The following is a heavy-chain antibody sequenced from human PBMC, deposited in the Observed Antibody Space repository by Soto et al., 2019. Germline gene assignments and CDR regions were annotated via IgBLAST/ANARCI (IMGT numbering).Heavy chain of an antibody. J-gene: IGHJ4*02. D-gene: IGHD1-7*01. CDR2: ISYDGSNK. V-gene: IGHV3-30*18. CDR3: AKDRKVWSRPGPRTTTPLDY. CDR1: GFTFSSYG. Sequence: GGSLRLSCAASGFTFSSYGMHWVRQAPGKGLEWVAVISYDGSNKYYADSVKGRFTISRDNSKNTLYLQMNSLRAEDTAVYYCAKDRKVWSRPGPRTTTPLDYWGQGTLVTVSS.